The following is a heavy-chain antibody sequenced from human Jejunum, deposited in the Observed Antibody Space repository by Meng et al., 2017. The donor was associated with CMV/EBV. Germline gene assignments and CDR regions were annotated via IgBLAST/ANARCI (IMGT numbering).Heavy chain of an antibody. CDR3: AKSTTNTWSTFDS. Sequence: GFSFSTDAMTWGREAPGKGMEWVYTISGSGGGTLYYADSVKGRFTISRDNPKNTLYLQMNSLTVEDTAVYYCAKSTTNTWSTFDSWGQGSLVTVSS. CDR2: ISGSGGGT. J-gene: IGHJ4*02. D-gene: IGHD1-1*01. CDR1: GFSFSTDA. V-gene: IGHV3-23*01.